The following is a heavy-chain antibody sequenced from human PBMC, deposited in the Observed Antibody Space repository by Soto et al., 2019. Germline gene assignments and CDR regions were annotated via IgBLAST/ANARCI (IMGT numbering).Heavy chain of an antibody. CDR1: GFTFDDYA. J-gene: IGHJ4*02. Sequence: EVQLVESGGGLVQPGRSLRLSCAASGFTFDDYAMHWVRQAPGKGLEWVSGISWNSGSIGYADSVKGRFTISRDNVKNSLYLQLNCLRDEDTSLYYCAKGGQLLTEGGGYWGQGTLVTVSS. CDR3: AKGGQLLTEGGGY. D-gene: IGHD2-2*01. CDR2: ISWNSGSI. V-gene: IGHV3-9*01.